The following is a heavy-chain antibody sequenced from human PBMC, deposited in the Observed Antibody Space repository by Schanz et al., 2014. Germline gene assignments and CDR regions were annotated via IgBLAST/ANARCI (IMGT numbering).Heavy chain of an antibody. Sequence: EVQLVESGGGLVQPGRSLRLSCAASGFTFDDYAMHWVRQAPGKGLEWVSGISWNSGSIGYADSVKGRFTISRDNSKNTLYLQMNSLRAEDTAVYYCAVLGGFGELPLDYRGQGTLVTVSS. CDR1: GFTFDDYA. CDR3: AVLGGFGELPLDY. V-gene: IGHV3-9*01. J-gene: IGHJ4*02. CDR2: ISWNSGSI. D-gene: IGHD3-10*01.